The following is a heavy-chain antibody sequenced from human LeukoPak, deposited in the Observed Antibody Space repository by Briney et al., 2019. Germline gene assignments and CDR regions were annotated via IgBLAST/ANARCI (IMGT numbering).Heavy chain of an antibody. CDR2: ISGSGTI. CDR3: ARDFSPAAPRYYYYYMDV. V-gene: IGHV4-4*07. D-gene: IGHD2-2*01. CDR1: GGSIHSY. J-gene: IGHJ6*03. Sequence: SETLSLTCTVSGGSIHSYWSWIRQPAGKGLEWIGRISGSGTITYNPALQSRLTISIDTSKNQFSLKLSSVTAADTAVYYCARDFSPAAPRYYYYYMDVWGKGTTVTVSS.